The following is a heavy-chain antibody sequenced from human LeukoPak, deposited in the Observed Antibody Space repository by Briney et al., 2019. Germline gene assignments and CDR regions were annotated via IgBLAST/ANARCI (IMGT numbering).Heavy chain of an antibody. V-gene: IGHV3-48*03. J-gene: IGHJ4*02. Sequence: GGSLRLSCAASGFTFSSYEMNWVRQAPGKGLEWVSYISSSGSTMYYADSVKGRLTISRDNAKNSLYLQMNSLRAEDTAVYYCARGYYYDSTGYNPFNYWGQGTLVTVSS. CDR2: ISSSGSTM. D-gene: IGHD3-22*01. CDR1: GFTFSSYE. CDR3: ARGYYYDSTGYNPFNY.